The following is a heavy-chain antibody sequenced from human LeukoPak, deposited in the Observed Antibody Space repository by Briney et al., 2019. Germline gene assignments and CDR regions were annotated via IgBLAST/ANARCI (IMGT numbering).Heavy chain of an antibody. CDR1: GYTFTSYD. CDR2: MNPNSGNT. Sequence: GASVKVSCKASGYTFTSYDINWVRQATGQGLEWMGWMNPNSGNTGYAQKFQGRVTITRNTSISTAYMELSSLRSEDTAVYYCARNTAARHPARFGIDYWGQGTLVTVSS. V-gene: IGHV1-8*03. CDR3: ARNTAARHPARFGIDY. J-gene: IGHJ4*02. D-gene: IGHD6-6*01.